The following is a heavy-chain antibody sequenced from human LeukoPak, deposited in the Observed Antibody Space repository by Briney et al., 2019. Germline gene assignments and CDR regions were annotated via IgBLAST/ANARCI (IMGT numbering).Heavy chain of an antibody. CDR3: ARRRGDW. J-gene: IGHJ4*02. D-gene: IGHD3/OR15-3a*01. CDR1: GGPISSSSYF. CDR2: IYYRGST. V-gene: IGHV4-39*01. Sequence: KPSETLSLTCSVSGGPISSSSYFWGWIRQPPGKGLEWIGTIYYRGSTYYNPSLKSRATISVDTSKNQFSLNLSSVTAADTAVYYCARRRGDWWGQGTLVTVSS.